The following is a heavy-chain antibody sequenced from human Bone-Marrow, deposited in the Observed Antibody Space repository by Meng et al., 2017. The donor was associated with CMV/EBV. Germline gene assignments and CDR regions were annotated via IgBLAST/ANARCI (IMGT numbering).Heavy chain of an antibody. J-gene: IGHJ4*02. CDR1: GFTFSSYA. CDR3: AKRRQPVGGGDYFDY. V-gene: IGHV3-23*01. D-gene: IGHD6-6*01. CDR2: ISGSGGST. Sequence: GGSLRLSCAASGFTFSSYAMSWVRQAPGKGLEWVSAISGSGGSTYYADSVKGRFTISRDNSKNTLYLQMNSLRAEDTAVYYCAKRRQPVGGGDYFDYWGQGTLVTVSS.